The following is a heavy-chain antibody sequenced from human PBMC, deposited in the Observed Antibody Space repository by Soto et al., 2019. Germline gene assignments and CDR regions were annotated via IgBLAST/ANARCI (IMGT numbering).Heavy chain of an antibody. CDR1: GFTFSNFG. CDR2: ISDDGRIQ. CDR3: AKSRVTYYYYYGLDV. D-gene: IGHD5-18*01. Sequence: QVQLVESGGGVVQPGRSLRLSCAASGFTFSNFGMHWVRQAPGQGPEWVALISDDGRIQNYADSVKGRFAISRDNSKNTLYVQMNSLRPEDTAVYYCAKSRVTYYYYYGLDVWGQGTTVTVSS. J-gene: IGHJ6*01. V-gene: IGHV3-30*18.